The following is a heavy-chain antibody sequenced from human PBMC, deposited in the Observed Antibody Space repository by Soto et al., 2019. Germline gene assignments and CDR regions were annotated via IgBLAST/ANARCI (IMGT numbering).Heavy chain of an antibody. Sequence: SETLSLTCTVSGGSICPYYWSWIRQHPGKGLEWIGYIYYSGSTYYNPSLKSRVTISVDTSKNQFSLKLSSVTAADTAVYYCARSGYSYGPNPLLYWGQGTLVTVSS. CDR2: IYYSGST. D-gene: IGHD5-18*01. V-gene: IGHV4-59*06. J-gene: IGHJ4*02. CDR1: GGSICPYY. CDR3: ARSGYSYGPNPLLY.